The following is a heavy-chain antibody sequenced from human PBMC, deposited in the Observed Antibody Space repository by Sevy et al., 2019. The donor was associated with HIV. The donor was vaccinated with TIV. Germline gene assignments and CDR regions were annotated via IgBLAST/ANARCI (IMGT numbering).Heavy chain of an antibody. CDR2: IKQDGSEK. CDR3: ARARAYYYDNSGYSFDY. Sequence: GGSLRLSCAASGFTLSSYWMSWVRQAPGKGLEWVANIKQDGSEKYYVDSVKGRFTISRDNAKNSLYLQMNNLRVEDTAAYYCARARAYYYDNSGYSFDYWGQGTLVTVSS. V-gene: IGHV3-7*01. CDR1: GFTLSSYW. D-gene: IGHD3-22*01. J-gene: IGHJ4*02.